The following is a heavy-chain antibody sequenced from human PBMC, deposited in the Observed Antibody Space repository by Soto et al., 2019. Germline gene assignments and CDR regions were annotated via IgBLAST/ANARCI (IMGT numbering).Heavy chain of an antibody. CDR2: IYPGDSGT. V-gene: IGHV5-51*01. J-gene: IGHJ6*02. CDR1: GYSFTSYW. D-gene: IGHD4-4*01. CDR3: ARHRDYSYYYYYGMDV. Sequence: RGESLKISCKGSGYSFTSYWIGWVRQMPGKGLEWMGIIYPGDSGTRYSPSFQGQVTISADKSISTAYLQWSSLKASDTAMYYCARHRDYSYYYYYGMDVWGQGTTVTVSS.